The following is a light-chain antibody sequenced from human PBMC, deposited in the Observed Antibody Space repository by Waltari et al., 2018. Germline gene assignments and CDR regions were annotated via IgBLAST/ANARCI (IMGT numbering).Light chain of an antibody. V-gene: IGKV3D-15*01. J-gene: IGKJ4*01. CDR2: GAS. Sequence: EIELTQSPATLSVLPGERATLSCRASHSIGSALAWYQQKPGQGPRLLFYGASTRATGIPARFSGSGSVTDFTLTISGLQSEDFADYYCQQYDVWPLTFGGGTKVHIK. CDR3: QQYDVWPLT. CDR1: HSIGSA.